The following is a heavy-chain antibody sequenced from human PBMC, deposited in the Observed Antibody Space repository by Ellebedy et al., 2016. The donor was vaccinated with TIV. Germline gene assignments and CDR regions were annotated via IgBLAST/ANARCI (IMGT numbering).Heavy chain of an antibody. J-gene: IGHJ4*02. CDR3: ARDVPEPGQGGWPPGYFFDL. CDR2: IWYDGSKK. V-gene: IGHV3-33*01. D-gene: IGHD6-19*01. Sequence: PGGSLRLSCAASGFTFSSYGMHWVRQAPGKGLEWVAVIWYDGSKKYYVDSLEGRFTISRDNAKNTVYLQMNSLRPEDTAMYYCARDVPEPGQGGWPPGYFFDLWGQGTLVTVSS. CDR1: GFTFSSYG.